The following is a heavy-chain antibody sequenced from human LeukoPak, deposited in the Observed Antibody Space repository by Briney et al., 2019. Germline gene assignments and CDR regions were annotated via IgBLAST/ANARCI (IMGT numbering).Heavy chain of an antibody. D-gene: IGHD3-3*01. V-gene: IGHV3-53*01. Sequence: RGSLTLSCAASGFTVSTNYVSWVRQAPGKGLEWVSVIYRSGSTFYADSVKGRFTISRDNSKNTLYLQMNRLRAEDTAVYYCARTPNDFWSGPDYWGQGTLVTVSS. CDR1: GFTVSTNY. CDR2: IYRSGST. CDR3: ARTPNDFWSGPDY. J-gene: IGHJ4*02.